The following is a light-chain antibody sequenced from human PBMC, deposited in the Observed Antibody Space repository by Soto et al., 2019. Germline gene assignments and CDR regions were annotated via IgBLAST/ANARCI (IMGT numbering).Light chain of an antibody. CDR2: DAS. J-gene: IGKJ5*01. CDR1: QSVGSN. CDR3: QQYNNWPSIT. V-gene: IGKV3-15*01. Sequence: EIVMTQSPATLSVSPGERVTLSCRARQSVGSNLAWYQQTPGQAPRVVIYDASTRATVIPARFSGSGSGTEFTLTISSLQSEDFAVYYCQQYNNWPSITFGQGTRLEI.